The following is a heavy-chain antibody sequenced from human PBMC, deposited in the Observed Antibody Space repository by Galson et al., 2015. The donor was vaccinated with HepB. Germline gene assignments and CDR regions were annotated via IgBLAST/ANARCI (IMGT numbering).Heavy chain of an antibody. V-gene: IGHV3-30*18. CDR1: GFTFSDHG. D-gene: IGHD6-6*01. CDR2: VSHDGSIE. CDR3: AKDPYSRSSHYYYHMDV. Sequence: SLRLSCAASGFTFSDHGMHWVRPAPAKGLEWVAVVSHDGSIESYGDSVKGRFTISRDNSKNTLYLQMNSLSVDDTAVYYCAKDPYSRSSHYYYHMDVWGKGTTVIVSS. J-gene: IGHJ6*03.